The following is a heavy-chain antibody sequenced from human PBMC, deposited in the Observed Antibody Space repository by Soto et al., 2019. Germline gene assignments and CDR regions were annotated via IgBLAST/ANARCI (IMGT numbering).Heavy chain of an antibody. CDR1: GFIYSDHY. Sequence: EVQLVESGGGLVQPGGSLRLSCAASGFIYSDHYMDWVRQAPGEGLEWVGRIRNRVNSYTTEYAASVKGRFTISRDDSKKSLYLQMNSLKTEDTAVYYCVRSDDYGDYWGQGTLVTVSS. CDR3: VRSDDYGDY. J-gene: IGHJ4*02. V-gene: IGHV3-72*01. CDR2: IRNRVNSYTT.